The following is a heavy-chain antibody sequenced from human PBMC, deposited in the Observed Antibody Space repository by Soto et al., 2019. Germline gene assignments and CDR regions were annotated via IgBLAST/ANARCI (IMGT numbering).Heavy chain of an antibody. CDR2: IYYSGST. V-gene: IGHV4-39*01. CDR3: ARRGLYYDILTGYYSPFDY. Sequence: SGTLSLTCTVSGGSISSSSYYWGWIRQPPGKGQEWIGSIYYSGSTYYNPSLKSRVTISVDTSKNQFSLKLSSVTAADTAVYYCARRGLYYDILTGYYSPFDYWGQGTLVTVSS. D-gene: IGHD3-9*01. J-gene: IGHJ4*02. CDR1: GGSISSSSYY.